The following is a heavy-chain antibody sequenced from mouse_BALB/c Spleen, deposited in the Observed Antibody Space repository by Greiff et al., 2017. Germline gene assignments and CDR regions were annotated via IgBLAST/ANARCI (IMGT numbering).Heavy chain of an antibody. D-gene: IGHD1-2*01. CDR3: ARAQLLRPSMDY. Sequence: EVMLVESGGGLVQPGGSLKLSCAASGFTFSSYGMSWVRQTPDKRLELVATINSNGGSTYYPDSVKGRFTISRDNAKNTLYLQMSSLKSEDTAMYYCARAQLLRPSMDYWGQGTSVTVSS. CDR1: GFTFSSYG. V-gene: IGHV5-6-3*01. CDR2: INSNGGST. J-gene: IGHJ4*01.